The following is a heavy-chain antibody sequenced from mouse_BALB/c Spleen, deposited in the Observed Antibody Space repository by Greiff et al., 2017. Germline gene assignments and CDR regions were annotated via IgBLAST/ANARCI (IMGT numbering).Heavy chain of an antibody. Sequence: VQLQQSGAELVKPGASVKLSCTASGFNIKDTYMHWVKQRPEQGLEWIGRIDPANGNTKYDPKFQGKATLTADKSSSTAYMQLSSLTSEDSAVYYCARGKDGYYFDYWGQGTTLTVSS. CDR3: ARGKDGYYFDY. CDR2: IDPANGNT. D-gene: IGHD2-3*01. CDR1: GFNIKDTY. V-gene: IGHV14-3*02. J-gene: IGHJ2*01.